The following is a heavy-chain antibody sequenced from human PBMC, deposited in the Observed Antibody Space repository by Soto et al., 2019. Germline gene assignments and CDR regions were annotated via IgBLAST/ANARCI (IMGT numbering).Heavy chain of an antibody. CDR1: GGTFSTYT. CDR3: ARDKNIATLSYPYGMDF. V-gene: IGHV1-69*01. J-gene: IGHJ6*03. D-gene: IGHD1-26*01. CDR2: IFSIFGTT. Sequence: QVQLVQSGAEVKKPGSSVKVSCKASGGTFSTYTISWVRQAPGQGLEWMGGIFSIFGTTNYAQKFQDRVTITAEESTSTASMELRSLRSEASAVYYCARDKNIATLSYPYGMDFW.